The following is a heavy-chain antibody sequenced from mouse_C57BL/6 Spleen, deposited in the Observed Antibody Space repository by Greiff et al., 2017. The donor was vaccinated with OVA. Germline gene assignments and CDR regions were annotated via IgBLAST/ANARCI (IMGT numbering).Heavy chain of an antibody. CDR3: ARKPEYFDV. J-gene: IGHJ1*03. CDR2: IYPRSGNT. Sequence: QVQLQQSGAELARPGASVKLSCTASGYTFTSYGISWVKQRTGQGLEWIGEIYPRSGNTYYTEKFKGKATLTADKSSSTAYMELRSLTSEDSAVYFCARKPEYFDVWGTGTTVTVSS. CDR1: GYTFTSYG. V-gene: IGHV1-81*01.